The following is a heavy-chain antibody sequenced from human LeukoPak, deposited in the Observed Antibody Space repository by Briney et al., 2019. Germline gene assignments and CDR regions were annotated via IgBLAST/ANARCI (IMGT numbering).Heavy chain of an antibody. CDR3: ARDRKTTYFDY. CDR1: GFTFSSYS. J-gene: IGHJ4*02. V-gene: IGHV3-48*04. CDR2: ISSSSSTI. D-gene: IGHD1-14*01. Sequence: PGGSLRLSCAASGFTFSSYSMNWVRQAPGKGPEWVSYISSSSSTIYYADSVKGRFTISRDDAKNSLYLQMNSLRAEDTAVYYCARDRKTTYFDYWGQGTLVTVSS.